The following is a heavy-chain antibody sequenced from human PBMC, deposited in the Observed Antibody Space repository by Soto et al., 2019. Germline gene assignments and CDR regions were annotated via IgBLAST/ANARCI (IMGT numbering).Heavy chain of an antibody. V-gene: IGHV1-69*06. D-gene: IGHD2-15*01. Sequence: GASVKVSCKASGGTFSSYAISWVRQAPGQGLEWMGGIIPIFGTANYAQKFQGRVTITADKSTSTAYMELSSLRSEDTAVYYCARVALGYCIGGSCYPLDYWGQGTLVTVSS. J-gene: IGHJ4*02. CDR1: GGTFSSYA. CDR3: ARVALGYCIGGSCYPLDY. CDR2: IIPIFGTA.